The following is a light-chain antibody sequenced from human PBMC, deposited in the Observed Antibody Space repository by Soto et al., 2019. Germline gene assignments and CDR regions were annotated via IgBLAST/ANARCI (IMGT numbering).Light chain of an antibody. CDR3: QHSYSTPRT. CDR1: QSISSY. V-gene: IGKV1-39*01. J-gene: IGKJ1*01. Sequence: DIQMTQSPSSLSTSVGDRVTITCRASQSISSYLNWYQHKPGRAPKLLIYAASILQSGVPSRFSGSGSGTDFTLTISSLQPEDFATYYCQHSYSTPRTFGQGTKVDIK. CDR2: AAS.